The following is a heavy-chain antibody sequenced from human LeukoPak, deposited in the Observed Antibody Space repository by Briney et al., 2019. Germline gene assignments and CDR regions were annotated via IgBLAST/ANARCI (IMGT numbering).Heavy chain of an antibody. Sequence: GGSLRLSCAASGFTFSGYYMSWIRQAPGKGLEWVSYISSSGSTIYYADSVKGRFTISRDDSRNTLYLQMNSLRAEDTALYYCAKNHRDAGDYWGQGTLVTVSS. CDR2: ISSSGSTI. J-gene: IGHJ4*02. CDR3: AKNHRDAGDY. CDR1: GFTFSGYY. D-gene: IGHD2-2*01. V-gene: IGHV3-11*04.